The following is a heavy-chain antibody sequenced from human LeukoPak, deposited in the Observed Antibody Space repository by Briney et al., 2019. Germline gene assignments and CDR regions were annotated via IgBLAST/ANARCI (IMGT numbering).Heavy chain of an antibody. CDR2: INPSGGST. D-gene: IGHD4-17*01. CDR3: ARDDNGDNWFDP. Sequence: GASVKVSCKASGYTFTNFYMHWVRQAAGQGLEWMGVINPSGGSTSYAQKFQGRVTMTRDTSTSTVYMELSSLRSEDTAVYYCARDDNGDNWFDPWGQGTLVTVSS. CDR1: GYTFTNFY. V-gene: IGHV1-46*01. J-gene: IGHJ5*02.